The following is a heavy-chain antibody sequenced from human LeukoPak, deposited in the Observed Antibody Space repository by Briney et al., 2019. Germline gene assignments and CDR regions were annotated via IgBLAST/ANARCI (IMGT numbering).Heavy chain of an antibody. CDR1: GFTFSSYW. Sequence: GGSLRLSCAASGFTFSSYWMSWVRQAPGKGLEWVANIKQDGSEKYYVDSVKGRFTISRDNAKNSLYLQMNSLRAEDTAVYYCARDQGPDIVVVPAALGYYYYYGMDVWGQGTTVTVSS. D-gene: IGHD2-2*01. CDR3: ARDQGPDIVVVPAALGYYYYYGMDV. J-gene: IGHJ6*02. V-gene: IGHV3-7*01. CDR2: IKQDGSEK.